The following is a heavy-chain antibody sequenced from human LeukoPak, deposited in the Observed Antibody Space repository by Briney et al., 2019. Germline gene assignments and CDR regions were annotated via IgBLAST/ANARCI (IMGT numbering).Heavy chain of an antibody. J-gene: IGHJ3*02. CDR3: ARSQEPGRGNAFDI. CDR1: GGSSSGYY. V-gene: IGHV4-34*01. D-gene: IGHD3-10*01. Sequence: PSETLSLTCAVYGGSSSGYYWSWIREPPGKGLEWIGEINHSGSTNYNPSLKSRVTISVDTSKNQFSLKLSSVTAADTAVYYCARSQEPGRGNAFDILGQGTMVTVSS. CDR2: INHSGST.